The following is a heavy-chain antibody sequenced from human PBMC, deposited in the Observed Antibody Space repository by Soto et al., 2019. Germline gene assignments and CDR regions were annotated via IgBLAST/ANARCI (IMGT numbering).Heavy chain of an antibody. Sequence: QLQLVQSGAEVKKPGSSVKVSCKASGGTFSNAAISWVRQAPGQGLQWLGGVIPSYNTALYEQNFQGRVTITADESTNTAYMELTGLTSDDTGMYFCARDFVRGNSFGSEAFDIWGQGTMIIVSS. V-gene: IGHV1-69*01. D-gene: IGHD3-3*01. CDR1: GGTFSNAA. J-gene: IGHJ3*02. CDR3: ARDFVRGNSFGSEAFDI. CDR2: VIPSYNTA.